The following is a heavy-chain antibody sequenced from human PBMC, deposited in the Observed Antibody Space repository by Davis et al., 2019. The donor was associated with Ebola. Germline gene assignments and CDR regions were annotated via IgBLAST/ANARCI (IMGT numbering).Heavy chain of an antibody. CDR2: INPNSGGT. V-gene: IGHV1-2*06. CDR3: ARGSGYPNYYGMDV. Sequence: ASVKVSCKASGYTFTNYYMHWVRQAPGQGLEWMGRINPNSGGTNYAQKFQGRVTMTRDTSISTAYMELSRLRSDDTAVYYCARGSGYPNYYGMDVWGKGTTVTVSS. D-gene: IGHD3-22*01. CDR1: GYTFTNYY. J-gene: IGHJ6*04.